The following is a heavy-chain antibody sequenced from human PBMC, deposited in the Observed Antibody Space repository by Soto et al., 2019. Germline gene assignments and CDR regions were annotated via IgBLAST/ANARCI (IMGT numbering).Heavy chain of an antibody. V-gene: IGHV3-30*18. CDR2: ISYDGSYE. CDR3: AKAGGGFNTRLLAGPFDI. Sequence: QVQLVETGGGVVQPGRSLRLSCSASGFRFSDYGIHWVRQTPGKGLEWVAAISYDGSYEYYADSLKGRFTISRDNSKNALSLQMNSLRTEDTAVYYCAKAGGGFNTRLLAGPFDICGQGTMVTVAS. CDR1: GFRFSDYG. D-gene: IGHD5-12*01. J-gene: IGHJ3*02.